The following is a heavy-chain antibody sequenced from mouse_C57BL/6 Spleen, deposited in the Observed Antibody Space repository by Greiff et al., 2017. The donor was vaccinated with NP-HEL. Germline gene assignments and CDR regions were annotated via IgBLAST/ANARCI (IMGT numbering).Heavy chain of an antibody. CDR2: IYPRSGNT. D-gene: IGHD2-5*01. J-gene: IGHJ1*03. Sequence: QVQLQQSGAELARPGASVKLSCKASGYTFTSYGISWVKQRTGQGLEWIGEIYPRSGNTYYNEKFKGKATLTADKSSSTAYMELRSLTSEDSAVYFCASGSNYVERYFDVWGTGTTVTVSS. CDR1: GYTFTSYG. V-gene: IGHV1-81*01. CDR3: ASGSNYVERYFDV.